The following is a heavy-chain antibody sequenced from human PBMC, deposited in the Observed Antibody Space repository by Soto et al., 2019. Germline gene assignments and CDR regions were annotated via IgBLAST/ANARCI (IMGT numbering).Heavy chain of an antibody. CDR2: IYYSGST. J-gene: IGHJ6*03. D-gene: IGHD3-3*01. Sequence: PSETLSLTCTVSGGSISSYYWSWIRQPPGKGLEWIGYIYYSGSTNYNPSLKSRVTISVDTSKNQFPLKLSSVTAADTAVYYCARVYYDFWRGPYYYYYMDVWGKGTTVTVSS. CDR3: ARVYYDFWRGPYYYYYMDV. V-gene: IGHV4-59*01. CDR1: GGSISSYY.